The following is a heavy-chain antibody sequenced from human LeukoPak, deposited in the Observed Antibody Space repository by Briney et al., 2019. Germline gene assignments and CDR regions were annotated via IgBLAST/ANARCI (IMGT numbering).Heavy chain of an antibody. V-gene: IGHV1-69*13. CDR3: AREAAPGFDY. D-gene: IGHD2-15*01. Sequence: SXKVSFKAYGGHFNSYAISWERQATGQGHEWMGGIITIFGRANYAQKFQGRVTITADESTSTAYMELSSLRSEDTAVYYCAREAAPGFDYWGQGTLVTVSS. CDR1: GGHFNSYA. CDR2: IITIFGRA. J-gene: IGHJ4*02.